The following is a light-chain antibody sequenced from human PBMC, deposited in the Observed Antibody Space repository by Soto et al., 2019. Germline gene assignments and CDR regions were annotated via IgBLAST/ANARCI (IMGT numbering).Light chain of an antibody. J-gene: IGLJ1*01. V-gene: IGLV2-14*01. CDR3: SSYTSGISPYV. Sequence: QSVLTQPASVSGSPGQSITISCTGTSSDVGSYNYVSWYQHHPGKAPKLMIYDVSNRPSGVSNRFSGSKSVNTASLTISGLQADDEADYYCSSYTSGISPYVFGTGTKLTVL. CDR2: DVS. CDR1: SSDVGSYNY.